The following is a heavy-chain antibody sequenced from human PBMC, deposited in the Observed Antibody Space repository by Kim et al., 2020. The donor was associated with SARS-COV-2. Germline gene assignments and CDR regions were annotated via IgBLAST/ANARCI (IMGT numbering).Heavy chain of an antibody. CDR3: AGGDFEPNRFDY. J-gene: IGHJ4*02. Sequence: SETLSLTCTVSGGSIRSYYWSWIRQSPGRGLEWIGYIYYSGSTNYNPSLKSRATLSVDMSKNHFSLKLNTVNAADTAVYYCAGGDFEPNRFDYWCQGTLV. CDR1: GGSIRSYY. CDR2: IYYSGST. V-gene: IGHV4-59*01. D-gene: IGHD3-9*01.